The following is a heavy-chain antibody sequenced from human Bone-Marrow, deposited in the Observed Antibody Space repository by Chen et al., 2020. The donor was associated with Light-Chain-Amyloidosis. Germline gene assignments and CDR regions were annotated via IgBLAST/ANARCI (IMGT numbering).Heavy chain of an antibody. V-gene: IGHV3-9*01. CDR2: ISWNSGNI. Sequence: EVQLVESGGGLVQPGRSLXXXXAASXFHFHDYAMHWVRQAPGKGLEWVSGISWNSGNIVYADSVKGRFTISGDNAKNSLYLQMNSLRAEDTAFYYCAKDKGVDHFDYWGQGTLVTVSS. CDR1: XFHFHDYA. J-gene: IGHJ4*02. D-gene: IGHD2-15*01. CDR3: AKDKGVDHFDY.